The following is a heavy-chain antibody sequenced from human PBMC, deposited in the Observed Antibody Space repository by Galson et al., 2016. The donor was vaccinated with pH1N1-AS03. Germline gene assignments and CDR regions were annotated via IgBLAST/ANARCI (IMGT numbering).Heavy chain of an antibody. D-gene: IGHD1-7*01. Sequence: SLRLSCAASGFTFNNYGVNWVRQAPGKGLEWLAYISGSGNTIFYEDSVKGRFTVSRDNSKNTLNLQMNSLRPEDTAVYYCAKDGELELIGSGINWFDPWGQGTLVTVSS. CDR2: ISGSGNTI. J-gene: IGHJ5*02. V-gene: IGHV3-48*01. CDR1: GFTFNNYG. CDR3: AKDGELELIGSGINWFDP.